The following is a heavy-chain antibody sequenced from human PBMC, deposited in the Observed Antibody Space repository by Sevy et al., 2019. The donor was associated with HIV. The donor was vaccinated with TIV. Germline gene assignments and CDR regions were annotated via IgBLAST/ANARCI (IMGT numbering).Heavy chain of an antibody. Sequence: GGSLRLSCTGTGFIFRTYWMTWVRQAPGKGLEWVANIKQDGSENYYVDSVKGRFTISRDNAENLVYLQMNSLRAEDTAVYYCAKDSGISAQIVVALRYWGQGTQVTVSS. D-gene: IGHD3-22*01. V-gene: IGHV3-7*03. J-gene: IGHJ4*02. CDR2: IKQDGSEN. CDR1: GFIFRTYW. CDR3: AKDSGISAQIVVALRY.